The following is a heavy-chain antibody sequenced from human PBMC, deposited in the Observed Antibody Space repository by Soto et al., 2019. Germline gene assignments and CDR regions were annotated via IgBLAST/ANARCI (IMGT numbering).Heavy chain of an antibody. Sequence: GGSLRLSCVASGFTFGSCGMNWVRQAPGKGLEWVAGVSPHGANTYYTDSVRGRFIISRDDSRNTVSLDMNSLRGDDSAVYYCATEGAKTTWNFDYWGQGTVVTVSS. D-gene: IGHD1-1*01. V-gene: IGHV3-23*01. CDR2: VSPHGANT. CDR3: ATEGAKTTWNFDY. CDR1: GFTFGSCG. J-gene: IGHJ4*02.